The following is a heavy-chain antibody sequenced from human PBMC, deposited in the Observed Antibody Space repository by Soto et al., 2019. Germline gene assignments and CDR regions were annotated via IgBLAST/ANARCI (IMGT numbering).Heavy chain of an antibody. CDR1: GFTFSSYA. CDR3: ARLPMYFVNIGMDV. V-gene: IGHV3-30-3*01. J-gene: IGHJ6*02. D-gene: IGHD3-10*02. Sequence: LRLSRAASGFTFSSYAMHWVRQAPGKGLEWVAVISYDGSNKYYADSVKGRFTISRDNSKNTLYLQMNSLRAEDTAVYYCARLPMYFVNIGMDVWGQGTTVTVSS. CDR2: ISYDGSNK.